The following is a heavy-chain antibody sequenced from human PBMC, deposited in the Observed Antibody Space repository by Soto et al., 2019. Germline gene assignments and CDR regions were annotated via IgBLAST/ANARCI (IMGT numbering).Heavy chain of an antibody. CDR3: AQNSGTRLRGWCDX. V-gene: IGHV2-5*01. J-gene: IGHJ5*02. CDR2: IYWNDDK. D-gene: IGHD6-13*01. CDR1: GFSLSTSGVG. Sequence: SGPTLGNPTQTLTLTCTFSGFSLSTSGVGVCWIRQPPVKALEWLALIYWNDDKRYSPSLKSRLTITKDTSKNQVVLTMTKMDTVETATYSCAQNSGTRLRGWCDXLGQVPLVAASX.